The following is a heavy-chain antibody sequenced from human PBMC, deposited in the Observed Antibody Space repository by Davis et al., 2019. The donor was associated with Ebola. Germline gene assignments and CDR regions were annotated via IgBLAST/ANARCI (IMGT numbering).Heavy chain of an antibody. J-gene: IGHJ6*04. CDR1: GFTFSSYA. V-gene: IGHV4-34*01. CDR3: ARRGYYDFWSGSCMDV. Sequence: PGGSLRLSCAASGFTFSSYAMSWVRQAPGKGLEWIGEINHSGSTNYNPSLKSRVTISVDTSKNQFSLKLSSVTAADTAVYYCARRGYYDFWSGSCMDVWGKGTTVTVSS. CDR2: INHSGST. D-gene: IGHD3-3*01.